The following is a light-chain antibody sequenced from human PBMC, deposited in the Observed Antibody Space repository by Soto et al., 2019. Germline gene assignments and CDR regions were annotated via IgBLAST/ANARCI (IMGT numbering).Light chain of an antibody. Sequence: EIVLTQSPGTLSLSPGDRATVSCRASQTVGASYVAWYQHKPGQAPRFLMYGASTRATGIPDRFSGSGSGTEFTLTIDSLEPEDFGLYYCQQYGRSPWTFGQGTRVEI. V-gene: IGKV3-20*01. CDR3: QQYGRSPWT. CDR1: QTVGASY. J-gene: IGKJ1*01. CDR2: GAS.